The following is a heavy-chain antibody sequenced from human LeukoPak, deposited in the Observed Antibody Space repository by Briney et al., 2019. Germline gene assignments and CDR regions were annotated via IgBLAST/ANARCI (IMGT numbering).Heavy chain of an antibody. D-gene: IGHD4-11*01. CDR1: GGSFSDYY. J-gene: IGHJ6*03. CDR2: INHSGSP. V-gene: IGHV4-34*01. CDR3: ARPADYSNYYYYYYMDV. Sequence: PSETPSLTCAVYGGSFSDYYWTWIRQPPGKGLEWIGEINHSGSPNNNPSLKSRVSISFDTSKNQFSLKLTSVTAADTAVYYCARPADYSNYYYYYYMDVWGKGTTVTVSS.